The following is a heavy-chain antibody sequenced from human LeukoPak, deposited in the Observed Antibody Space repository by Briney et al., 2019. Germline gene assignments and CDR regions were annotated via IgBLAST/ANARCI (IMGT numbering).Heavy chain of an antibody. CDR2: ITSSSSYI. CDR3: ARDGEFASGWSVDY. V-gene: IGHV3-21*01. Sequence: GGSLRLSCAASGFTFSTYRMNWVRQAPGKGLEWVSSITSSSSYIYYADSVKGRFTISRDNAKNSLYLQMNSLRAEDTAVYYCARDGEFASGWSVDYWGQGTLVTVSS. CDR1: GFTFSTYR. J-gene: IGHJ4*02. D-gene: IGHD6-19*01.